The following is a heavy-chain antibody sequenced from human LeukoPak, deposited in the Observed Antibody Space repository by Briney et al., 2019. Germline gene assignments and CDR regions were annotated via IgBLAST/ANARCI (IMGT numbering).Heavy chain of an antibody. CDR2: IWYDGSNK. CDR3: ARASGSYCPY. D-gene: IGHD1-26*01. J-gene: IGHJ4*02. V-gene: IGHV3-33*01. Sequence: PGGSLRLSCTASGFTFSNFGLHWVRQAPGKGLDWVAVIWYDGSNKFYADSVKGRFTISRDNSKNTLYLQMNGLRAEDTAVYYCARASGSYCPYWGQGTLVTVSS. CDR1: GFTFSNFG.